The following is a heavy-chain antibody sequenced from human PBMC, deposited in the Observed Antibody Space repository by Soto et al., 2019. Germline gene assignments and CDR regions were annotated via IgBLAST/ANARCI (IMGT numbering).Heavy chain of an antibody. CDR1: GFTFSSYG. CDR2: ISYDGSNK. J-gene: IGHJ2*01. Sequence: QVQLVESGGGVVQPGRSLRLSCAASGFTFSSYGMHWVRQAPGKGLEWVAVISYDGSNKYYADSVKGRFTISRDNSKNTLYLQMNSLRAEDTAVYYCAKGPRRDGYNLVWHFDLWGRGTLVTVSS. V-gene: IGHV3-30*18. CDR3: AKGPRRDGYNLVWHFDL. D-gene: IGHD5-12*01.